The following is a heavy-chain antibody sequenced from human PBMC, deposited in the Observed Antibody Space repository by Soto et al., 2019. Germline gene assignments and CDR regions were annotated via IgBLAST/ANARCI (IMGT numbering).Heavy chain of an antibody. Sequence: EVQLVESGGGWVQPGGSLRLSCAASGFIVSSNYMTWVRQAPGKGLEWVSIMYSGGTTYYAESVKGRFTISRHISKNTLDLQMNTLRFEDTAVYYCARVAGDDPLDIWGPGTMVTVSS. CDR3: ARVAGDDPLDI. CDR1: GFIVSSNY. V-gene: IGHV3-53*04. J-gene: IGHJ3*02. CDR2: MYSGGTT. D-gene: IGHD2-21*02.